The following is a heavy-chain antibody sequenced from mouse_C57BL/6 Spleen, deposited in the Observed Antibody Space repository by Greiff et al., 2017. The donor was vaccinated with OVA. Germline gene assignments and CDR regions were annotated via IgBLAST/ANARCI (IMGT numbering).Heavy chain of an antibody. CDR2: INPNNGGT. V-gene: IGHV1-26*01. Sequence: EVQLQQSGPELVKPGASVKISCKASGYTFTDYYMNWVKQSHGKSLEWIGDINPNNGGTSYNQKFTGKATLTVDKSSSTAYMELRSLTSEDSAVYYCARRQLRLGWFAYWGQGTLVTVSA. CDR1: GYTFTDYY. D-gene: IGHD3-2*02. J-gene: IGHJ3*01. CDR3: ARRQLRLGWFAY.